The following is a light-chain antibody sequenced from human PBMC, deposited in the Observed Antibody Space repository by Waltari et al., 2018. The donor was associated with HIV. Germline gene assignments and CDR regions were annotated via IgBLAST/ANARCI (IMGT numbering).Light chain of an antibody. CDR1: SSDVGGSNY. V-gene: IGLV2-14*01. CDR3: SSYTSSSTLV. J-gene: IGLJ2*01. Sequence: QSALTQPASVSGSPGQSITLSCTGPSSDVGGSNYVSWYQQHPGKAPKLMIYEVSNRPSGVSNRFSGSKSGNTASLTISGLQAEDEADYYCSSYTSSSTLVFGGGTKLTVL. CDR2: EVS.